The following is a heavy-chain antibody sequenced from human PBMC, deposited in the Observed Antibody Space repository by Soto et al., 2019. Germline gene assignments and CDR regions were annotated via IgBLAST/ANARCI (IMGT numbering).Heavy chain of an antibody. CDR3: ARRGIAVGLYS. J-gene: IGHJ4*02. Sequence: QLQLQESGPGLVKPSETLSLSCTVSGGSISSTIYYWGWIRQPPGKGLEWIGSIYYSGSTYYNPSLKSRGTISVDTSKNQFSLKLSSVTAADTDVYYCARRGIAVGLYSWGQGTRVTVSS. D-gene: IGHD6-19*01. V-gene: IGHV4-39*01. CDR1: GGSISSTIYY. CDR2: IYYSGST.